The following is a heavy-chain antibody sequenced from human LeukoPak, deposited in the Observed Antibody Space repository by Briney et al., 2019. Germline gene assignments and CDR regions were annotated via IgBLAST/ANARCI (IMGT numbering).Heavy chain of an antibody. CDR3: ARGPLRYFDWLPHEDWFDP. J-gene: IGHJ5*02. V-gene: IGHV1-8*01. Sequence: GASVKVSCKASGYTFTSYDINWVRQATGQGLEWMGWMNPNSGNTGYAQKFQGRVTMTRNTSISTAYMELSSLRSEDTAVYYCARGPLRYFDWLPHEDWFDPWGQGTLVTVSS. CDR2: MNPNSGNT. D-gene: IGHD3-9*01. CDR1: GYTFTSYD.